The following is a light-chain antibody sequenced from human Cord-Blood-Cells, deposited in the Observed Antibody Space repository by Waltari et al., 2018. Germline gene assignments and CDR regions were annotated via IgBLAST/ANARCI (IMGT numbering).Light chain of an antibody. J-gene: IGLJ1*01. V-gene: IGLV2-23*01. CDR3: CSNAGSSKFYA. CDR2: EGS. Sequence: QSALTQPPSVSGSPGKSLTISCAGTKSYVGSYNLVSWYQQPPGKAPKLMIYEGSKRPSGCSNRFPGSKSGNTHSLSMSVRQAENEVDYSGCSNAGSSKFYAFGTGTKVTV. CDR1: KSYVGSYNL.